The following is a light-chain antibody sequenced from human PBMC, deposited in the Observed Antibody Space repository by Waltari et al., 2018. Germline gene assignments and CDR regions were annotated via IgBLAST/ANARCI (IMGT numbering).Light chain of an antibody. CDR2: EVS. J-gene: IGLJ3*02. CDR3: CSYAGSSTSWV. V-gene: IGLV2-23*02. CDR1: SSDVGSYNL. Sequence: QSALTQPASVSGSPGQSITISCTGTSSDVGSYNLVSWYHQHPGKAPKLMIYEVSKRPSGVSNRFSGSKSGNTASLTISGLQAEDEADYYCCSYAGSSTSWVFGGGTKLTVL.